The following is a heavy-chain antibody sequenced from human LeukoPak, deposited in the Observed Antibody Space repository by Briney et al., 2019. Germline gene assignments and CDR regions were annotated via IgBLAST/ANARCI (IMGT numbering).Heavy chain of an antibody. CDR1: GFTFSNYA. CDR2: ISFDESNK. J-gene: IGHJ6*03. V-gene: IGHV3-30*04. Sequence: GGSLRLSCAASGFTFSNYAMHWVRQAPGKGLEWVAIISFDESNKYYADSVKGRFTISGDNSKNTLFLQMNSLRAEDTAVYYCAGGGFGEAYYYYYYMDVWGKGTTVTVSS. CDR3: AGGGFGEAYYYYYYMDV. D-gene: IGHD3-10*01.